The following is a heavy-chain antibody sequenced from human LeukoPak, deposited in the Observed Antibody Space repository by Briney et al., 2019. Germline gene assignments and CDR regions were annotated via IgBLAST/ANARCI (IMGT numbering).Heavy chain of an antibody. CDR1: GGSFGGYY. CDR2: INHSGST. V-gene: IGHV4-34*01. CDR3: ARGLARGCSTSCPYYFDY. D-gene: IGHD2-2*01. Sequence: PSETLSLTCAVYGGSFGGYYWSWIRQPPGKGLEWIGEINHSGSTNYNPSLKSRVTISVDTSKNQFSLKLSSVTAADTAVYYCARGLARGCSTSCPYYFDYWGQGTLVTVSS. J-gene: IGHJ4*02.